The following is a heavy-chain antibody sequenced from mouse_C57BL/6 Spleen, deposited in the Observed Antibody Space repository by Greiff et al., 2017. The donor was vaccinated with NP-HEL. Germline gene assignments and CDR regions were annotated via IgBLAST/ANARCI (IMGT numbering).Heavy chain of an antibody. CDR1: GYSITSGYY. CDR3: ARETGGYNYFDY. V-gene: IGHV3-6*01. CDR2: ISYDGSN. J-gene: IGHJ2*01. Sequence: ESGPGLVKPSQSLSLTCSVTGYSITSGYYWNWIRQFPGNKLEWMGYISYDGSNNYNPSLKNRISITRDTSKNQFFLKLNSVTTEDTATYYCARETGGYNYFDYWGQGTTLTVSS. D-gene: IGHD2-2*01.